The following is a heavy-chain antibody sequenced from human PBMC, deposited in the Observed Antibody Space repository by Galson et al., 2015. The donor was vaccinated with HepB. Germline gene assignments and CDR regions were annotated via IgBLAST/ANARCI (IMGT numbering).Heavy chain of an antibody. D-gene: IGHD3-16*01. CDR2: IYSSGGT. J-gene: IGHJ4*02. CDR3: ARLRDVHAYDY. Sequence: SLRLSCAASGFTVSSNYMSWVRQAPGKGLEWVSVIYSSGGTHYAGAVRGRFTISRDNSMNTLYLQMHSLRVDDTAVYFCARLRDVHAYDYWGQGTLVTVS. V-gene: IGHV3-53*01. CDR1: GFTVSSNY.